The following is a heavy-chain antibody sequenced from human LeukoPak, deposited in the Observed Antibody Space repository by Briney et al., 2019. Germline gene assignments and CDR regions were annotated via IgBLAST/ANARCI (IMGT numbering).Heavy chain of an antibody. J-gene: IGHJ3*02. D-gene: IGHD6-19*01. CDR3: ARSSSGPPTYDAFDI. CDR2: ISSSSSYI. CDR1: GFTFTIYG. Sequence: PGGSLRLSCAASGFTFTIYGMNWVRQAPGKGLEWVSSISSSSSYIYYADSVKGRFTISRDNAKNSLYLQMNSLRAEDTAVYYCARSSSGPPTYDAFDIWGQGTMVTVSS. V-gene: IGHV3-21*01.